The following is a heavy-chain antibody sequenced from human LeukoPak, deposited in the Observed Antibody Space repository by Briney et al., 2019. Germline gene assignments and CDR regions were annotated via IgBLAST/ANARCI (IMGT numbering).Heavy chain of an antibody. CDR3: AREGTGRSGSYYFNAFDI. CDR1: GYTFTSYD. D-gene: IGHD1-26*01. Sequence: ASVKVSCKASGYTFTSYDINWVRQATGQGLEWMGWMNPNSGNTGYAQKFQGRVTITADKSTSTAYMELSSLRSEDTAVYYCAREGTGRSGSYYFNAFDIWGQGTMVTVSS. V-gene: IGHV1-8*01. J-gene: IGHJ3*02. CDR2: MNPNSGNT.